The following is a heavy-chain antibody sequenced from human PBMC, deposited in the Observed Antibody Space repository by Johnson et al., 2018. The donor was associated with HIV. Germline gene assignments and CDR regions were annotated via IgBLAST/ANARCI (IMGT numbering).Heavy chain of an antibody. CDR3: ARDRGGGSYHDAFDI. V-gene: IGHV3-30*04. CDR1: GFTFSSYD. Sequence: QVLLVESGGGVVQPGRSLRLSCAASGFTFSSYDMHWVRQATGKGLEWVAVISYDGSNKYYADSVKGRFTISRDNSKNTLYLQMNSLRAEDTAVYYCARDRGGGSYHDAFDIWGQGTMVTVSS. D-gene: IGHD1-26*01. CDR2: ISYDGSNK. J-gene: IGHJ3*02.